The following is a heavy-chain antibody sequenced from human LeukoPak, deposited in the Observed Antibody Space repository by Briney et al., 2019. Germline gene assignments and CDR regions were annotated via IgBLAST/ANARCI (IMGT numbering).Heavy chain of an antibody. CDR3: ARDSGSGNNDY. J-gene: IGHJ4*02. Sequence: ASVKVSCKASGYTFTSYAIHWVRQAPGQRLEWMGWIGAGNGNTIYSQNFQGRVTFISNTSATTAFMELSSLRSEDAAVYYCARDSGSGNNDYWGQGTLVTVSS. CDR2: IGAGNGNT. D-gene: IGHD1-26*01. V-gene: IGHV1-3*01. CDR1: GYTFTSYA.